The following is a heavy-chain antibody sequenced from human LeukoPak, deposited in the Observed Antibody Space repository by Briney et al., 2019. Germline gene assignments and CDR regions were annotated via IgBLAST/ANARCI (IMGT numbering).Heavy chain of an antibody. D-gene: IGHD3-3*01. CDR2: IHASGRS. CDR1: GGSLSTYY. J-gene: IGHJ3*02. V-gene: IGHV4-4*09. Sequence: SETLSLTCTASGGSLSTYYWGWIRQPPGKGLEWIGYIHASGRSNQNPSLKRPVTISLDTSRNEYSLRLSSVTAADTAVYYCARLSAAVHLGAFAIGGQGTIVTVSP. CDR3: ARLSAAVHLGAFAI.